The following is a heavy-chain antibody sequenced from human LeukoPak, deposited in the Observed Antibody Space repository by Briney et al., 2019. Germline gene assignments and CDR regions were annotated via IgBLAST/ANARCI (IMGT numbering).Heavy chain of an antibody. D-gene: IGHD2-2*01. CDR2: IWFDGSKK. V-gene: IGHV3-33*01. Sequence: GGSLRLSCAASGFTISTYGMHWVRQAPGKGLEWVAVIWFDGSKKYYADSVKGRFTISRDNSKNTLYLQMNSLRAEDTAVYYCARDDIVVVPAANDYWGQGTLVTVSS. J-gene: IGHJ4*02. CDR3: ARDDIVVVPAANDY. CDR1: GFTISTYG.